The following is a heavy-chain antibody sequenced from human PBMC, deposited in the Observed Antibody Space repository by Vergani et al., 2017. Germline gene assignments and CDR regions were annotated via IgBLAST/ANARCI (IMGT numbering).Heavy chain of an antibody. J-gene: IGHJ2*01. CDR1: GFTFDDYA. CDR2: INWNSDSI. D-gene: IGHD6-13*01. Sequence: EVQLVESGGGLVQPSRSLRLSCAASGFTFDDYAMHWVRQAPGKGLEWVSGINWNSDSIAYADSVKGRFTISRDNAKNSLYLQMNSLRAEDTALYYCVKDIAASGNYWYFDLWGRGTLVTVSS. V-gene: IGHV3-9*01. CDR3: VKDIAASGNYWYFDL.